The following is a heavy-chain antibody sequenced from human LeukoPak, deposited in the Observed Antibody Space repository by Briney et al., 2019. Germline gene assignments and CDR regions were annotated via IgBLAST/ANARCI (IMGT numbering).Heavy chain of an antibody. CDR3: ASVRDSSGWDAFDI. J-gene: IGHJ3*02. Sequence: ETLSLTCTVSGDSISSYYWIGWVRQMPGKGLEWMGIIYPGDSDTRYSPSFQGQVTISADKSISTAYLQWSSLKASDTAMYYCASVRDSSGWDAFDIWGQGTMVTVSS. CDR2: IYPGDSDT. V-gene: IGHV5-51*01. CDR1: GDSISSYYW. D-gene: IGHD6-19*01.